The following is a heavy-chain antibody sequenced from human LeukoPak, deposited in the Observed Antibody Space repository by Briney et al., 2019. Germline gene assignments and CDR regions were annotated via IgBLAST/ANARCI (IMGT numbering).Heavy chain of an antibody. V-gene: IGHV1-18*04. Sequence: ASVKVSCKASEYTFATYNVHWVRQAPGQGLEWMGWISAYNGNTNYAQKLQGRVTMTTDTSTSTAYMELRSLRSDDTAVYYCAREYCSGGSCYSDYWGQGTLVTVSS. J-gene: IGHJ4*02. CDR1: EYTFATYN. CDR3: AREYCSGGSCYSDY. D-gene: IGHD2-15*01. CDR2: ISAYNGNT.